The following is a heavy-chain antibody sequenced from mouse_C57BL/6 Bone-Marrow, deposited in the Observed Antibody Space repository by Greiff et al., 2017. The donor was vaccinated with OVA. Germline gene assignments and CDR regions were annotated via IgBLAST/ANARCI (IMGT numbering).Heavy chain of an antibody. V-gene: IGHV1-55*01. D-gene: IGHD2-3*01. CDR1: GYTFTSYW. J-gene: IGHJ4*01. Sequence: QVQLQQPGAELVKPGASVKMSCKASGYTFTSYWITWVKQRPGQGLEWIGEIYPGSGSTNYNEKFKSKATLTVDTSSSTAYMQLSSLTSEYSAVYYCAISGYYVKGFLYYAMDYWGQGTSVTVSS. CDR2: IYPGSGST. CDR3: AISGYYVKGFLYYAMDY.